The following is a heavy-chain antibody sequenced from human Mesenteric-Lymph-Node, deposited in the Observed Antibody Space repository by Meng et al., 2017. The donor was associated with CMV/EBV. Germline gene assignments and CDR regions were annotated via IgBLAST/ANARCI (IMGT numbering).Heavy chain of an antibody. J-gene: IGHJ4*02. Sequence: GESLKISCAASGFTFSNYALSWVRQAPGRGLEWVSTIYNSGSSTYYADSVKGRFTISRDNSKNTLYLQMNSLRAEDTAVYYCARDRISGSSTSCYDYWGQGTLVTVSS. V-gene: IGHV3-23*03. CDR2: IYNSGSST. CDR3: ARDRISGSSTSCYDY. D-gene: IGHD2-2*01. CDR1: GFTFSNYA.